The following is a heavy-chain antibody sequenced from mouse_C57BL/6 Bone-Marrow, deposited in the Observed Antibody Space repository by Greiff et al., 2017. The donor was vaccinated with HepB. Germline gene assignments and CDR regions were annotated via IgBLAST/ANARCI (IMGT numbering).Heavy chain of an antibody. V-gene: IGHV3-6*01. CDR1: GYSITSGYY. CDR2: ISYDGSN. Sequence: VQLKESGPGLVKPSQSLSLTCSVTGYSITSGYYWNWIRQFPGNKLEWMGYISYDGSNNYNPSLKNRISITRDTSKNQFFLKWNSVTTEDTATYYCAVTGFAYWGQGTLVTVSA. D-gene: IGHD2-12*01. J-gene: IGHJ3*01. CDR3: AVTGFAY.